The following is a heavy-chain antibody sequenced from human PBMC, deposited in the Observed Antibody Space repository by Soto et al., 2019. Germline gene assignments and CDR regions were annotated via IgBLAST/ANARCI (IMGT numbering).Heavy chain of an antibody. V-gene: IGHV4-38-2*02. CDR3: ARVNGCSGGSCYSGWFDP. CDR1: GGSISNYY. D-gene: IGHD2-15*01. CDR2: MYHSGST. J-gene: IGHJ5*02. Sequence: SETLSLTCTISGGSISNYYWGWIRQPPGKGLEWMGSMYHSGSTHYNPSLRSRVTISVDTSKNQLSLTLSSVTASDTAVYYCARVNGCSGGSCYSGWFDPWGQGTLVTVSS.